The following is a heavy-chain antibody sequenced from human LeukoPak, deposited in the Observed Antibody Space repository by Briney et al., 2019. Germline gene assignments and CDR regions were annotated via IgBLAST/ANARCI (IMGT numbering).Heavy chain of an antibody. J-gene: IGHJ4*02. CDR1: GYTFTSYG. CDR2: ISAYNGNT. CDR3: ARDLPRLVGARRATDY. D-gene: IGHD1-26*01. Sequence: ASVKVSCKASGYTFTSYGISWERQAPGHGLEWMGSISAYNGNTNYAQKLQGRVTMTTDTSTSTAYMELRSLRSDDTAVYYCARDLPRLVGARRATDYWGQGTLVTVSS. V-gene: IGHV1-18*01.